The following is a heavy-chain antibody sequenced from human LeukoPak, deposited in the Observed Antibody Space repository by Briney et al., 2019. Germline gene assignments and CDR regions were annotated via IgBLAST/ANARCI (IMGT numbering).Heavy chain of an antibody. V-gene: IGHV3-53*01. D-gene: IGHD5-24*01. J-gene: IGHJ4*02. CDR3: TRDQMNY. CDR2: IFSNGDT. Sequence: GGSLRLTCTASEFTVSRNYMLWVRQAPGKGLEWVSLIFSNGDTHYADSVKGRFTISRDTSKNTVSLQMNSLRVEDTAMYYCTRDQMNYWGQGTLVTVSS. CDR1: EFTVSRNY.